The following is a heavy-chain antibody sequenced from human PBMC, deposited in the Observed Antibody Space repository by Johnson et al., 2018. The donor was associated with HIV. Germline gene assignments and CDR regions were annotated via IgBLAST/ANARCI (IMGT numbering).Heavy chain of an antibody. V-gene: IGHV3-53*01. J-gene: IGHJ3*02. Sequence: VQLVESGGGLIQPGGSLRLSCAASGLTVSSNYMNWVRQAPGKGLEWVSVIYSGGNTYYADSVKGRFIISRDNSKNTVYLQMNNLRAEDTAVYYCARGKWLDAFDIWGQGTMVTVSS. CDR2: IYSGGNT. CDR1: GLTVSSNY. CDR3: ARGKWLDAFDI. D-gene: IGHD6-19*01.